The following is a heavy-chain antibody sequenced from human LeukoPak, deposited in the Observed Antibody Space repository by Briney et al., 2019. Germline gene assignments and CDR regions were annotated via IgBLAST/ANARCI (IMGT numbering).Heavy chain of an antibody. CDR2: ISSSSSTI. J-gene: IGHJ4*02. D-gene: IGHD6-13*01. CDR3: AKDAKTGYSSSHVGY. CDR1: GFTFSSYS. Sequence: GGSLRLSCAASGFTFSSYSMNWVRQAPGKGLEWVSYISSSSSTIYYADSVKGRFTISRDNAKNSLYLQMNSLRAEDTAVYYCAKDAKTGYSSSHVGYWGQGTLVTVSS. V-gene: IGHV3-48*01.